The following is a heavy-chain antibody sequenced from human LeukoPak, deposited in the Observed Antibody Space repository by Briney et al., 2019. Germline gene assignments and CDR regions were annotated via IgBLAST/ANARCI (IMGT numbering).Heavy chain of an antibody. D-gene: IGHD3-3*01. Sequence: SVKVSCKASGGTFSSYAISWVRQAPGQGLEWMGRIIPILGIANYAQKFQGRVTITADKSTSTAYMELSSLRSEDTAVYYCAREACDFWSGYYTGGYWGQGTLVTVSS. CDR3: AREACDFWSGYYTGGY. J-gene: IGHJ4*02. CDR1: GGTFSSYA. CDR2: IIPILGIA. V-gene: IGHV1-69*04.